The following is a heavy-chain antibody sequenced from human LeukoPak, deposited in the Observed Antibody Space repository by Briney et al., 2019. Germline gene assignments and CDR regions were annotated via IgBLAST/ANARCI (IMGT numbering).Heavy chain of an antibody. V-gene: IGHV3-49*03. CDR1: GFTFGDYA. D-gene: IGHD6-13*01. CDR2: IRSKAYGGTT. J-gene: IGHJ5*02. CDR3: TRRKGSTRAGTIWFDP. Sequence: PGGSLRLSCTASGFTFGDYAMSWFRQAPGKGLEWVGFIRSKAYGGTTEYAASVEGRFTISRDDSKSIAYLQMNSLKTEDTAVYYCTRRKGSTRAGTIWFDPWGQGTLVTVSS.